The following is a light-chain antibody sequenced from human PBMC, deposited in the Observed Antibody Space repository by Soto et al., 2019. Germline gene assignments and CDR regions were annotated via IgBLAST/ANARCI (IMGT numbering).Light chain of an antibody. CDR1: QGISSF. Sequence: DIQLTQSPSFLSAAVGDRVTLTCRASQGISSFLAWYQQKPGKAPKLLISAASTLQSGVPSRLSGSASGTEFTLTISSPQTEDFATYYCQQLNTHPYTFGQGTKLEIK. CDR3: QQLNTHPYT. J-gene: IGKJ2*01. CDR2: AAS. V-gene: IGKV1-9*01.